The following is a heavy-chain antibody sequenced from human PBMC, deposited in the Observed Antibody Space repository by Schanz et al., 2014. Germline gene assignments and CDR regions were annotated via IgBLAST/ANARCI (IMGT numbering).Heavy chain of an antibody. CDR3: ARRYSGRYCFDY. J-gene: IGHJ4*02. CDR2: IYSGGNT. CDR1: GFTVSSNY. D-gene: IGHD1-26*01. Sequence: EVQLVESGGGLVQPGGSLRLSCAASGFTVSSNYMSWVRQAPGKGLEWVSVIYSGGNTYYADSVKGRFTVSRDNSKNTLYLQMNSLRAGDTAVYYCARRYSGRYCFDYWGQGTLVAVSS. V-gene: IGHV3-66*01.